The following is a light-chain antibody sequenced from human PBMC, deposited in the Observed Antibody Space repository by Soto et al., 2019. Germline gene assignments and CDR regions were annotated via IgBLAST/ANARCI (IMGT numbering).Light chain of an antibody. Sequence: QSALTQPASVSGSPGQSITISCTGTSSDVGGYNYVSWYQQHPGKAPKLMIYDVSNRPSGVSNRFSGSKSGNTASLTISGRQAEDEDDYYCSSYTSSSRRVFGGGTKLTVL. CDR3: SSYTSSSRRV. CDR2: DVS. J-gene: IGLJ3*02. CDR1: SSDVGGYNY. V-gene: IGLV2-14*01.